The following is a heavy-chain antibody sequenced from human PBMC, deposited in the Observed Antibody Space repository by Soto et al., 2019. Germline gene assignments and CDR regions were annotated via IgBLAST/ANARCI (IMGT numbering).Heavy chain of an antibody. V-gene: IGHV4-59*01. CDR3: ASSIGFFDY. J-gene: IGHJ4*02. D-gene: IGHD3-22*01. CDR1: GGSISSYC. Sequence: PSETLSLTCTVSGGSISSYCGSWIRQPPGKGLEWIGYIYYSGSTNYNPSLKSRVTISVDTSKNQFSLKLSSVFAADTAVYYCASSIGFFDYWGQGTLVTVSS. CDR2: IYYSGST.